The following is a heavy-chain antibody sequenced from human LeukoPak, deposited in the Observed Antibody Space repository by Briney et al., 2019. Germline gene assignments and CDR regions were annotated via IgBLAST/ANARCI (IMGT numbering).Heavy chain of an antibody. V-gene: IGHV4-39*01. J-gene: IGHJ4*02. D-gene: IGHD3-10*01. CDR3: ARPSPPDMAWGSVDDC. Sequence: SETLSLTCTVSGGSVSSVHYFWGWIRQAPGKGLEWIGSIYFTGRTYYNPSLKSRVTISVDTSKNQFSLKLASVTASDTAVYYCARPSPPDMAWGSVDDCWGQGTLVTVSS. CDR2: IYFTGRT. CDR1: GGSVSSVHYF.